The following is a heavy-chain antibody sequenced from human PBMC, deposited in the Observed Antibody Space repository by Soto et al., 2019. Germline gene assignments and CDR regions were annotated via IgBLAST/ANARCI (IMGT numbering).Heavy chain of an antibody. V-gene: IGHV4-59*01. D-gene: IGHD1-1*01. J-gene: IGHJ4*02. CDR1: GASITTYY. CDR3: ARTARTPDS. CDR2: IYYTGDT. Sequence: SETLSPTCTVSGASITTYYWSWIRQPPGQGLESIGYIYYTGDTNSNPSLKSRVTISIDTSKNQFSLKLSSVTAADTAVYYCARTARTPDSWGQGTLVNVSS.